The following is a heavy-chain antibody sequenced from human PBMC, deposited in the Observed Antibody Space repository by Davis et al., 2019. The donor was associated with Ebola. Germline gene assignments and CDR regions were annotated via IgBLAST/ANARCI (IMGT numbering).Heavy chain of an antibody. J-gene: IGHJ4*02. V-gene: IGHV3-53*05. CDR2: IYDQST. Sequence: GESLIISCTASGFTVSSNHMSWVRPAPGKGLEWVSVIYDQSTAYADAVRGRFIISRDKSNNTPYLEMSSLRVDDTAVYYCATTQWLREFANWGQGTLVTVSS. CDR3: ATTQWLREFAN. CDR1: GFTVSSNH. D-gene: IGHD6-19*01.